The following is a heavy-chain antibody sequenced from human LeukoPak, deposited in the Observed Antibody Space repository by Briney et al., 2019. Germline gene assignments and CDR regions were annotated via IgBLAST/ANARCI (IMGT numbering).Heavy chain of an antibody. CDR2: ISAYNGNT. J-gene: IGHJ4*02. CDR1: GGTFSSYA. D-gene: IGHD5-18*01. Sequence: ASVKVSCTASGGTFSSYAISWVRQAPGQGLEWMGWISAYNGNTNYAQKLQGRVTMTTDTSTSTAYMELRSLRSDDTAVYYCARDVDTAMPDFDYWGQGTLVTVSS. V-gene: IGHV1-18*01. CDR3: ARDVDTAMPDFDY.